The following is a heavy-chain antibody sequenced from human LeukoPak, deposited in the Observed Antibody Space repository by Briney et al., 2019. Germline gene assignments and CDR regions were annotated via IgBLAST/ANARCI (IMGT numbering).Heavy chain of an antibody. Sequence: VASVKVSCKASGYTFTGYYMHWVRQAPGQGLEWMGWINPKSGGTNYAQKFQGRVTMTRDTSISTAYMDMSSLRSDDTAVYYCVRNLWFGESSDAFDMWGQGTMVTVSS. D-gene: IGHD3-10*01. CDR1: GYTFTGYY. V-gene: IGHV1-2*02. J-gene: IGHJ3*02. CDR2: INPKSGGT. CDR3: VRNLWFGESSDAFDM.